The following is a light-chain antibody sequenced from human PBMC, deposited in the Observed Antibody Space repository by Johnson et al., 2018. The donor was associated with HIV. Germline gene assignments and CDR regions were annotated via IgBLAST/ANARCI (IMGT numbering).Light chain of an antibody. J-gene: IGLJ1*01. Sequence: QSVLTQPPSVSAAPGEKVNISCSGSSSNIENDYVSWYQQLPGTAPKLLIYDNNKRPSGIPDRFSGSKSGTSATLGIAGLQTGDEADYYCGTWDSSLSVNYVFGTGTKVTVL. V-gene: IGLV1-51*01. CDR3: GTWDSSLSVNYV. CDR2: DNN. CDR1: SSNIENDY.